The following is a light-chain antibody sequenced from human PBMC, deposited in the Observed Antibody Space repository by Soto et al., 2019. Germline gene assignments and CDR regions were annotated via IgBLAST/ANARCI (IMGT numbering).Light chain of an antibody. V-gene: IGKV3-20*01. Sequence: VMTQAPATLSVSPGERATLSCRASQSVLTNFLAWYQQKPGQPPRLLISGASSRATGIPDRFAGSGSGTDFTLTISRLEPEDFAVYYCQQYGTSPVTFGGGTKVDIK. J-gene: IGKJ4*01. CDR3: QQYGTSPVT. CDR1: QSVLTNF. CDR2: GAS.